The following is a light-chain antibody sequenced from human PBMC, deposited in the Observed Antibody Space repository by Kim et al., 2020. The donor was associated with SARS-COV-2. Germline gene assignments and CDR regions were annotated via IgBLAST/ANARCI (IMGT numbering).Light chain of an antibody. J-gene: IGLJ2*01. CDR2: VKN. Sequence: SSELTQDPAVSVALGQTVRITCQGDSLRRYYATWYQQKPGQAPVLVIYVKNNRPSGIPDRFSGSSSGNTASLTITGAQAEDEADYYCNSRDSSDNLVVFG. CDR1: SLRRYY. V-gene: IGLV3-19*01. CDR3: NSRDSSDNLVV.